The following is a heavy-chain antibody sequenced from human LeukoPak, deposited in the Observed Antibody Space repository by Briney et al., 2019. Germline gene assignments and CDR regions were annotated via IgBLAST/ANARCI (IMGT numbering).Heavy chain of an antibody. CDR3: ASALVATRSAY. V-gene: IGHV1-2*02. CDR2: INPNTGAT. J-gene: IGHJ4*02. D-gene: IGHD5-12*01. Sequence: ASVKVSCKASGYTFIDYYMNWVRQAPGQGLEWMGWINPNTGATKYAQRFLGRVNMTRDTSISTAYMELSSLRSDDTAVYYCASALVATRSAYWGQGTLVTASS. CDR1: GYTFIDYY.